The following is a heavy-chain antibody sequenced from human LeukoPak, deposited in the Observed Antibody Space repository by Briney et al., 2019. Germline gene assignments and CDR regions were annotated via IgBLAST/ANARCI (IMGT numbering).Heavy chain of an antibody. V-gene: IGHV4-34*01. CDR3: ARSDSRRPAFGY. CDR1: GGSFSGYY. CDR2: INHSGST. J-gene: IGHJ4*02. D-gene: IGHD3-10*01. Sequence: PSETLSLTCAAYGGSFSGYYWSWIRQPPGKGLEWIGEINHSGSTNYNPSLKSRVTISVDTSKNQFSLKLSSVTAADTAVYYCARSDSRRPAFGYWGQGTLVTVSS.